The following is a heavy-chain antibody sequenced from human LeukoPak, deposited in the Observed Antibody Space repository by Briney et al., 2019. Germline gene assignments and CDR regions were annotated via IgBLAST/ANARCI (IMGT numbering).Heavy chain of an antibody. CDR3: ARDRWFGGLLSIRTNDY. D-gene: IGHD3-10*01. CDR1: GYTFTSYG. J-gene: IGHJ4*02. V-gene: IGHV1-18*01. Sequence: ASVKVSCKASGYTFTSYGISWVRQAPGQGLEWMGWISAYNGNTNYAQKLQGRVTMTTDTSTSTAYMELRSLRSDDTAVYYCARDRWFGGLLSIRTNDYWGQGTLVTVSS. CDR2: ISAYNGNT.